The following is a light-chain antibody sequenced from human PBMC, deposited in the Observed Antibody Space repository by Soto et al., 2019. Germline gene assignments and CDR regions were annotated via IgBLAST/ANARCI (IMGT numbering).Light chain of an antibody. CDR3: QSYDSSLSGSYV. CDR2: GNS. J-gene: IGLJ1*01. Sequence: QSVLTQPPSVSGAPGQRVTISCTGSSSNIGEGYDVHWYQQLPGTAPKLLIYGNSNRPSGVPDRFSGSKSGTSASLAITGLQAEDEADDYGQSYDSSLSGSYVFGTGTKLTVL. V-gene: IGLV1-40*01. CDR1: SSNIGEGYD.